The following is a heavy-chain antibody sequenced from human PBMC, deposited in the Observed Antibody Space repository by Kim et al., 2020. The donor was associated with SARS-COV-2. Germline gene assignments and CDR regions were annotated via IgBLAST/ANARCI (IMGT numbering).Heavy chain of an antibody. CDR3: ARGRVSWYFDY. Sequence: YYNPSLKSRVTISVDTSKNQFSLKLSSVTAADTAVYYCARGRVSWYFDYWGQGTLVTVSS. V-gene: IGHV4-31*02. J-gene: IGHJ4*02.